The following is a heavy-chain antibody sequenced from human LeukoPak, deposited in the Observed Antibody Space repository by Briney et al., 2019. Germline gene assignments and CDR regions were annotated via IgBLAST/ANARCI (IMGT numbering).Heavy chain of an antibody. J-gene: IGHJ5*02. CDR2: IIPIFGTA. Sequence: ASVKVSCKASGYTFTSYGISWVRQAPGQGLEWMGGIIPIFGTANYAQKFQGRVTITADESTSTAYMELSSLRSEDTAVYYCARVQDYSNSNWFDPWGQGTLVTVSS. D-gene: IGHD4-11*01. CDR1: GYTFTSYG. V-gene: IGHV1-69*13. CDR3: ARVQDYSNSNWFDP.